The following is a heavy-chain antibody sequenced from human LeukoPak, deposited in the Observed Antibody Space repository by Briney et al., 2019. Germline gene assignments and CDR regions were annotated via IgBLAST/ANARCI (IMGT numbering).Heavy chain of an antibody. CDR2: TSSSDAGT. CDR1: GFTLSTYA. CDR3: ARWAGAILTDY. Sequence: AGGSLRLSCAASGFTLSTYAMSWVRQTPGKGLEWVAATSSSDAGTYHADSVRGRFTISRDNAKNSLYLQMNSLRAEDTAVYYCARWAGAILTDYWGQGTLVTVSS. D-gene: IGHD1-26*01. V-gene: IGHV3-23*01. J-gene: IGHJ4*02.